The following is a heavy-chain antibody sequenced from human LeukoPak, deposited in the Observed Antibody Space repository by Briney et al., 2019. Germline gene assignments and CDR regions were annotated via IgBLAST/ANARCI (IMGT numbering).Heavy chain of an antibody. CDR2: IKQDGSEK. CDR3: ASRIVGTPDYFDY. J-gene: IGHJ4*02. V-gene: IGHV3-7*01. D-gene: IGHD1-26*01. CDR1: GFTFSSYW. Sequence: GGSLRLSCAASGFTFSSYWMSWVRQAPGKGLQWVANIKQDGSEKYYVDSVKGRFTISRDNAKNSLYLQMNSLRVEDTAVYYCASRIVGTPDYFDYWGQGTLVTVSS.